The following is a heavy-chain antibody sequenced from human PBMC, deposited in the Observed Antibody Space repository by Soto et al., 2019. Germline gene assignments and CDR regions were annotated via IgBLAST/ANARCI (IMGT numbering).Heavy chain of an antibody. V-gene: IGHV1-8*01. Sequence: QVQLVQSGAEVKKPGASVKVSCKASGYTFTSYAINWVRQATGQGLEWMGWMNTNSGNTGYAQKFQGRVTMTRNTAISTAYMELSSLRSEDTAVYYCARGPSSSAAAAPFDYWGQGTLVTVSS. CDR2: MNTNSGNT. D-gene: IGHD6-13*01. CDR1: GYTFTSYA. J-gene: IGHJ4*02. CDR3: ARGPSSSAAAAPFDY.